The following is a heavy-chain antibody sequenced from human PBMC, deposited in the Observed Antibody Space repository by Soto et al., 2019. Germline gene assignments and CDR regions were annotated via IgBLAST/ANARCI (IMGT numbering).Heavy chain of an antibody. CDR2: ISGSGGST. CDR1: GFTFSSYA. CDR3: AKYCSGGSFYPIKGEYFQH. Sequence: EVQLLESGGGLVQPGGSLRLSCAASGFTFSSYAMSWVRQAPGKGLEWVSAISGSGGSTYYADSVKGRFTISRDNSKNTLYMQMNSLRAEDTAVYYCAKYCSGGSFYPIKGEYFQHWGQGTLVTVSS. J-gene: IGHJ1*01. V-gene: IGHV3-23*01. D-gene: IGHD2-15*01.